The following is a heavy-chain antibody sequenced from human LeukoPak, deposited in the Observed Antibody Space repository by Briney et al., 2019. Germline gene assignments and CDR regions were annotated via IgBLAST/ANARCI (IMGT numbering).Heavy chain of an antibody. CDR3: ARGVAAGFNWFDP. D-gene: IGHD6-13*01. CDR2: INHSGST. V-gene: IGHV4-34*01. J-gene: IGHJ5*02. CDR1: GGSFSGYY. Sequence: SETLSLTCAVYGGSFSGYYWSWIRQPPGKGLEWIGEINHSGSTNYNPSLKSRVTISVVTSKNQFSLKLSSVTAADTAVYYCARGVAAGFNWFDPWGQGTLVTVSS.